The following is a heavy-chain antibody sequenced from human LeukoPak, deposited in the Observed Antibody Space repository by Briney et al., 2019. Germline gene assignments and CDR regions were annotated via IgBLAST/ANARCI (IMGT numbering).Heavy chain of an antibody. CDR2: IYYSGST. Sequence: SSETLSLTCTVSGGSISSYYWSWIRQPPGKGLEWIGYIYYSGSTNYNPSLKSRVTISVDTSKNQFSLKLSSVTAADTAVYYCTRGSIAYYYMDVWGKGTTVTISS. J-gene: IGHJ6*03. D-gene: IGHD3-22*01. V-gene: IGHV4-59*01. CDR3: TRGSIAYYYMDV. CDR1: GGSISSYY.